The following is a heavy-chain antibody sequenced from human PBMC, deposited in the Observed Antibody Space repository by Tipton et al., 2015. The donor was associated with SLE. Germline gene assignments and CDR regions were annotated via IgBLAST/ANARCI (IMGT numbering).Heavy chain of an antibody. CDR2: ISYDGSNK. CDR1: GFTFSSYA. V-gene: IGHV3-30*04. CDR3: PMWLIPFYGMDV. Sequence: SLRLSCAASGFTFSSYAMHWVRQAPGKGLEWVAVISYDGSNKYYADSVKGRFTISRDNSKNTLYLQMNSLRAEDTAVYYCPMWLIPFYGMDVWGQGTTVTVSS. J-gene: IGHJ6*02. D-gene: IGHD6-19*01.